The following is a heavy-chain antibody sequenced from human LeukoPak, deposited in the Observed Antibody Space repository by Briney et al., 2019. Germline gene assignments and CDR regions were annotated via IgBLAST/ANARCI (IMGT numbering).Heavy chain of an antibody. CDR3: ARLYGSGSE. Sequence: SETLSLTCAVYGGSITSYYWSWIRQTPGRGLEWVGEIHYTGATSYNPSLKSRATISTDTSKNQFSLKLSSVTAADTAVYYCARLYGSGSEWGQGTLVTVSS. J-gene: IGHJ4*02. CDR1: GGSITSYY. D-gene: IGHD3-10*01. CDR2: IHYTGAT. V-gene: IGHV4-34*01.